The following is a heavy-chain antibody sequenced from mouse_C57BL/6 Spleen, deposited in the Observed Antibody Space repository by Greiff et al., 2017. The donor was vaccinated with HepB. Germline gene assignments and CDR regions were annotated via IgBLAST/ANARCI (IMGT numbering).Heavy chain of an antibody. CDR2: IRSKSSNYAT. J-gene: IGHJ4*01. CDR3: VRDGSSYLYYAMDY. CDR1: GFTFNTYA. Sequence: EVQGVESGGGLVQPKGSLKLSCAASGFTFNTYAMHWVRQAPGKGLEWVARIRSKSSNYATYYADSVKDRFTISRDDSQSMLYLQMNNLKTEDTAMYYCVRDGSSYLYYAMDYWGQGTSVTVSS. D-gene: IGHD1-1*01. V-gene: IGHV10-3*01.